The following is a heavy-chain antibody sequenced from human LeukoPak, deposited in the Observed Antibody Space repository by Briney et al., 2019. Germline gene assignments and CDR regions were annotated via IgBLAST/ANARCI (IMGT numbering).Heavy chain of an antibody. V-gene: IGHV4-39*07. CDR2: IYYSGST. J-gene: IGHJ6*03. CDR3: ARVAGRVYYYYYMDV. Sequence: SETLSLTCTVSGGSISSSSYYWGWIRQPPGKGLEWIGSIYYSGSTYYNPSLKSRVTISVDTSKNQFSLKLSSATAADTAVYYCARVAGRVYYYYYMDVWGKGTTVTVSS. CDR1: GGSISSSSYY.